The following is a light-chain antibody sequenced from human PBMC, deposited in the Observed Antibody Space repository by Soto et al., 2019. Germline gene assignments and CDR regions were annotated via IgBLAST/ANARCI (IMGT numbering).Light chain of an antibody. CDR3: CSYTSSSTLL. Sequence: QSALTQPASVSGSPGQSITISCTGTSSDVGSNNYVSWYQHHPGKAPNLMIYDVSNRPSGVSNRFSGSKSGNTASLTISGLQAEDEADYYCCSYTSSSTLLFGGGTKLTVL. CDR2: DVS. V-gene: IGLV2-14*03. J-gene: IGLJ2*01. CDR1: SSDVGSNNY.